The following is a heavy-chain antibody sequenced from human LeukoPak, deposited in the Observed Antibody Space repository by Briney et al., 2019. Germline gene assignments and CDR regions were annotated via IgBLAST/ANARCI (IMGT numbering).Heavy chain of an antibody. J-gene: IGHJ5*02. Sequence: GGSLRLSCAASGFTFSSYSMNWVRQAPGKGLEWVSSISSSSSYIYYADSVKGRFTISRDNAKNSLYLQMNSLRAEDTAVYYCAKAPYQYCSSTSCYIFDPWGQGTLVTVSS. CDR3: AKAPYQYCSSTSCYIFDP. CDR1: GFTFSSYS. D-gene: IGHD2-2*02. CDR2: ISSSSSYI. V-gene: IGHV3-21*01.